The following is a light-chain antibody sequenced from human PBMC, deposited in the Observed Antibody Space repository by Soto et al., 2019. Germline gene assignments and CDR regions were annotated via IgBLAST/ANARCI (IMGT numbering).Light chain of an antibody. V-gene: IGKV1-12*01. CDR1: QGISSW. CDR2: GAS. CDR3: QQSYFILGT. J-gene: IGKJ1*01. Sequence: DIQITQSPSSVSASVGDRVTITCRASQGISSWLAWYQQKPGKAPKLLIFGASNLHIGVPSRFGGSGSGTEFTFTISNLQPEDFATYYCQQSYFILGTFGRGTKVDIK.